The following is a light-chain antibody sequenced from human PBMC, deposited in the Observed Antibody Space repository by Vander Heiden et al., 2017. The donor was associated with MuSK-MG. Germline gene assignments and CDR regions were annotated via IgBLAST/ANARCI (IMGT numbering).Light chain of an antibody. Sequence: DIVMTQSPDSLAVSLGERATINCKSSQSVLYSSNNKNYLAWYQQKPGQPPKLLIYWASTRESGVPDRFSGSGSGTDFTLTISSLQAEDVAVYYCQQDYNTPFTFGGGTKVEIK. CDR3: QQDYNTPFT. J-gene: IGKJ4*01. V-gene: IGKV4-1*01. CDR1: QSVLYSSNNKNY. CDR2: WAS.